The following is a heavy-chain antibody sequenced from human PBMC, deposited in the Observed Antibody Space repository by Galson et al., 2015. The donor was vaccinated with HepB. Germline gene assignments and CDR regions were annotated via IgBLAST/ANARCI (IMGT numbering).Heavy chain of an antibody. CDR1: GFTFSRYA. D-gene: IGHD3-22*01. CDR3: ANEDMNYYVRSGYSGPAN. Sequence: SLRLSCAASGFTFSRYAMSWVRQAPGKGLEWVSAISGSGGSTYYADSVKGRFTISRDNSKNTLYLQMNSLRAEDTAVYYCANEDMNYYVRSGYSGPANWGQGTLVTVSS. J-gene: IGHJ1*01. CDR2: ISGSGGST. V-gene: IGHV3-23*01.